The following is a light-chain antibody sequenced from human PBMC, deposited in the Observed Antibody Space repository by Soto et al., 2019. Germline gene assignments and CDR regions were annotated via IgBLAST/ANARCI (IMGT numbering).Light chain of an antibody. CDR3: KSYAGSNTYV. CDR2: EVV. CDR1: SGDIGGYNS. Sequence: QSVLTQPASVSGSPGQSNTISCTGTSGDIGGYNSVSWYQQHPGKAPKLLIYEVVKRPSGVSNRFSGSKSGNTASLTISGLQADDEADYFCKSYAGSNTYVFGSGTKLTVL. V-gene: IGLV2-14*01. J-gene: IGLJ1*01.